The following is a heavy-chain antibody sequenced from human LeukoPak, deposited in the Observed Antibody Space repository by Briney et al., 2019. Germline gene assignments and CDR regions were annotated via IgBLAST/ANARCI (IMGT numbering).Heavy chain of an antibody. Sequence: GGSLRLSCAASGFTVSSNYMSWVRQAPGKGLEWVSVIYSGGSTYYADSAKGRFTISRDNSKNTLYLQMNSLRAEDTAVYYCARPRVYCSGGSCYSPLDYWGQGTLVTVSS. CDR1: GFTVSSNY. D-gene: IGHD2-15*01. CDR2: IYSGGST. V-gene: IGHV3-53*01. CDR3: ARPRVYCSGGSCYSPLDY. J-gene: IGHJ4*02.